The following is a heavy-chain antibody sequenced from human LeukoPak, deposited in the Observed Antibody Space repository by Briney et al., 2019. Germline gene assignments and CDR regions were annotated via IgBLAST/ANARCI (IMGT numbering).Heavy chain of an antibody. D-gene: IGHD3-3*01. J-gene: IGHJ6*04. V-gene: IGHV4-38-2*02. CDR3: ARAREVLRFLGV. CDR2: IYHSGST. Sequence: SETLSLTCTVSGYSISSGYFWGWIRQPPGKGLEWIGTIYHSGSTNYNPSLKSRVTISVDTSKNQFSLKLSSVTAADTAVYYCARAREVLRFLGVWGKGTTVTVSS. CDR1: GYSISSGYF.